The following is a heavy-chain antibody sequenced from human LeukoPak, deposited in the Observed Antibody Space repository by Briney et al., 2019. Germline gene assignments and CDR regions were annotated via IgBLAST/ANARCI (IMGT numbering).Heavy chain of an antibody. CDR1: GFIFSSYY. CDR3: ARAGARSSDRWWYDY. V-gene: IGHV3-7*03. CDR2: INPDGSEK. J-gene: IGHJ4*02. D-gene: IGHD2-15*01. Sequence: GGSLRLSCAASGFIFSSYYMTWVRQVPGKGLEWVANINPDGSEKNYVDSVKGRFTISRDNARNSLYLQMNSLRAEDTALYYCARAGARSSDRWWYDYWGQGTLVTVPS.